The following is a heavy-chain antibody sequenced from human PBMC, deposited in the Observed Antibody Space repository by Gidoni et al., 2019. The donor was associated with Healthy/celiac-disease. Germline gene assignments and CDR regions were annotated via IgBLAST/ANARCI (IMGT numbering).Heavy chain of an antibody. Sequence: EVQLVESGGGLVQPGRSLRLSCTASGFTFGDYAMSWFRQAPGKGLEWVGFIRSKAYGGTTEYAASVKGRFTISRDDSKSIAYLQMNSLKTEDTAVYYCTRDGKTVGATTPFDYWGQGTLVTVSS. CDR1: GFTFGDYA. D-gene: IGHD1-26*01. V-gene: IGHV3-49*03. CDR2: IRSKAYGGTT. CDR3: TRDGKTVGATTPFDY. J-gene: IGHJ4*02.